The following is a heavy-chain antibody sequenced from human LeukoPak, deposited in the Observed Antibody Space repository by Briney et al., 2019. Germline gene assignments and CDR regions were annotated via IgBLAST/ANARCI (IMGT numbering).Heavy chain of an antibody. CDR1: GGTFSNYA. Sequence: SVPVSCKASGGTFSNYAISWVRQAPGQGLEWMGRIIPFLDTSTYARKFQGRLIFTADRSTNIAYMEPSSLRFQDTAVYYCAREGEAEAAAGLYGLDVWGQGTT. D-gene: IGHD6-25*01. CDR3: AREGEAEAAAGLYGLDV. J-gene: IGHJ6*02. V-gene: IGHV1-69*04. CDR2: IIPFLDTS.